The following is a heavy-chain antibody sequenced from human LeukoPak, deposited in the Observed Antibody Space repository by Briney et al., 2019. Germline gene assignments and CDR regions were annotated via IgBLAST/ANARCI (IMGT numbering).Heavy chain of an antibody. J-gene: IGHJ3*02. CDR2: ISGSGGGT. D-gene: IGHD4-23*01. CDR1: GFTFSSYA. Sequence: PGGSLRLSCAASGFTFSSYAMSWVRQAPGKGLEWVSAISGSGGGTYYADSVKGRFIISRDNSKNTLYLQMNSLRAEDTAVYYCAKSLTMVVTQSAFDIWGQGTVVTVSS. V-gene: IGHV3-23*01. CDR3: AKSLTMVVTQSAFDI.